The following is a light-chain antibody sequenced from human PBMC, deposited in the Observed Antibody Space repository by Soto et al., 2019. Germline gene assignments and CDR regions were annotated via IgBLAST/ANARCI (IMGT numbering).Light chain of an antibody. V-gene: IGLV4-60*02. CDR2: LEGSGSY. Sequence: QPVLTQSSSASASLGSSVKLTCTLSSGHSSYIIAWHQQQPGKAPRYFMKLEGSGSYNKGSGVPDRFSGSSSGADRYLTIPNLQFEDEADYYCETWDSNTVVFGGGTKVTVL. CDR3: ETWDSNTVV. J-gene: IGLJ2*01. CDR1: SGHSSYI.